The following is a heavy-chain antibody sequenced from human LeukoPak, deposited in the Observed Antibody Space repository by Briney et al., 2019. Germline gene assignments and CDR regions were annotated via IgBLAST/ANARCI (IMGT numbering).Heavy chain of an antibody. CDR2: ISGSDGST. CDR3: IVGATPGAFDI. CDR1: GFTFSSYA. J-gene: IGHJ3*02. D-gene: IGHD1-26*01. V-gene: IGHV3-23*01. Sequence: PGGSLRLSCAASGFTFSSYAMSWVRQAPGKGLEWVSGISGSDGSTNYADSVKGRFTISRDNAKSTLYLQMNSLRAEDTAVYFCIVGATPGAFDIWGQGAMVTVFS.